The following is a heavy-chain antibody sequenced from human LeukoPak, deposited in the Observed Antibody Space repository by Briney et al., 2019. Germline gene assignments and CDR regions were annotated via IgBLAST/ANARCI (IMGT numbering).Heavy chain of an antibody. V-gene: IGHV4-39*07. CDR1: GGSISSSSYY. D-gene: IGHD2-2*01. CDR3: ARVVPAATYGACEY. J-gene: IGHJ4*02. Sequence: SETLSLTCTVSGGSISSSSYYWGWIRQPPGKGLEWNGSIYYSGSTYYNPSLKSRVTISVDTSKNQFSLKLRSVTAADTAVYYCARVVPAATYGACEYWGERNLCTVSS. CDR2: IYYSGST.